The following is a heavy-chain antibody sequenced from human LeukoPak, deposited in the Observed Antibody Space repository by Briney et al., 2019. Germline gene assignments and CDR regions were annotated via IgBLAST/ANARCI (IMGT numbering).Heavy chain of an antibody. CDR1: GYTFTSYY. CDR3: ARAASMSGLTYYYYYYYMDV. Sequence: ASVKVACKASGYTFTSYYMHWVRQAPGQGLEWMGIINPSGGSTSYAQKFQGRVTMTRDMSTSTAYMELSSLRSEDTAVYYCARAASMSGLTYYYYYYYMDVWGKGTTVTVSS. CDR2: INPSGGST. J-gene: IGHJ6*03. V-gene: IGHV1-46*01. D-gene: IGHD3-3*01.